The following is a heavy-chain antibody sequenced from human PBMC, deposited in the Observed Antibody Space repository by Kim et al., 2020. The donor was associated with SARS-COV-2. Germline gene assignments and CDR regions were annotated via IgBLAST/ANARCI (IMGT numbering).Heavy chain of an antibody. CDR2: ISAYNGNT. CDR1: GYTFTSYG. D-gene: IGHD2-15*01. J-gene: IGHJ4*02. CDR3: ARPRGRGSNIVVYYFDY. Sequence: ASVKVSCKASGYTFTSYGISWVRQAPGQGLEWMGWISAYNGNTNYAQKLQGRVTMTTDTSTSTAYMELRSLRSDDTAVYYCARPRGRGSNIVVYYFDYWGQGTLVTVSS. V-gene: IGHV1-18*01.